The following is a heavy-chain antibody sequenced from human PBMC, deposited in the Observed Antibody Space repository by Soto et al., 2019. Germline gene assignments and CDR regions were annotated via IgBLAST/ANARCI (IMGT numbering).Heavy chain of an antibody. D-gene: IGHD1-26*01. Sequence: GGSLRLSCAASGFTFDDYAMHWVRQAPGKGLEWVSGISWNSGSIGYADSVKGRFTISRDNAKNSLYLQMNSLRAEDTALYYCAKSVHGTRVYYYYMDVWGKGTTVTVSS. CDR1: GFTFDDYA. CDR3: AKSVHGTRVYYYYMDV. CDR2: ISWNSGSI. J-gene: IGHJ6*03. V-gene: IGHV3-9*01.